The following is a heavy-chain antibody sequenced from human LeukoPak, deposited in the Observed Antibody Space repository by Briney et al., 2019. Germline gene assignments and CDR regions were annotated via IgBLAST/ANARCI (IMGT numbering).Heavy chain of an antibody. J-gene: IGHJ4*02. V-gene: IGHV3-30-3*01. CDR1: GFTFSSYA. CDR2: ISYDGSNK. D-gene: IGHD6-6*01. Sequence: GGSLRLSCAASGFTFSSYAMHWVRQAPGKGLEWVAVISYDGSNKYYADSVKGRFTISRDNSKNTLYLQMNSLRAEDTAVYYCARDRSTSSFDYWGQGTLVTVSS. CDR3: ARDRSTSSFDY.